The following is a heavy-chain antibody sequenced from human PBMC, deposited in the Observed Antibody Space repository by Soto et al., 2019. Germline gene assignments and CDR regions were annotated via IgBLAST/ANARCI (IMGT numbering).Heavy chain of an antibody. CDR1: GYMFSTYD. CDR3: ARDHRYNWNDEGWFDP. J-gene: IGHJ5*02. D-gene: IGHD1-20*01. CDR2: LNPNSGNT. V-gene: IGHV1-8*01. Sequence: QVQLVQSGAEVKKPGASVKVSCKASGYMFSTYDINWGRQAPGQGLEWMGWLNPNSGNTVYAQEFQGRVTMTRNTSINTAYMELSSVGSDDTAVYYCARDHRYNWNDEGWFDPWGQGTLGTVSS.